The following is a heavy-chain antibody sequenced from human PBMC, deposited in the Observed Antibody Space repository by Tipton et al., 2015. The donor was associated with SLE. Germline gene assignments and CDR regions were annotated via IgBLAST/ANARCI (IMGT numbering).Heavy chain of an antibody. V-gene: IGHV3-9*01. J-gene: IGHJ3*02. D-gene: IGHD6-6*01. CDR1: GFTFDDYA. CDR2: ISWNNGNI. CDR3: ARVSYSSSSGLMGAFDI. Sequence: SLRLSCAASGFTFDDYAMHWVRQAPGKGLEWVSGISWNNGNIGYADSVKGRFTISRDNAKNSLYLQMNSLRAEDTGLYYCARVSYSSSSGLMGAFDIWGQGTLVTFSS.